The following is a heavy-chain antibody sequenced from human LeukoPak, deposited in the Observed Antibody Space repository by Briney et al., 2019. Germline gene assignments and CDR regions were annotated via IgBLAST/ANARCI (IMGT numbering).Heavy chain of an antibody. CDR3: ARERILTGSAFDY. J-gene: IGHJ4*02. D-gene: IGHD3-9*01. V-gene: IGHV3-48*04. Sequence: GGSLRLSCAASGFTFSSYSMNWVRQAPGKGLEWVSYISSSSSTIYYADSVKGRFTISRDNAKNSLYLQMNSLRAEDTAVYYCARERILTGSAFDYWGQGTLVTVSS. CDR1: GFTFSSYS. CDR2: ISSSSSTI.